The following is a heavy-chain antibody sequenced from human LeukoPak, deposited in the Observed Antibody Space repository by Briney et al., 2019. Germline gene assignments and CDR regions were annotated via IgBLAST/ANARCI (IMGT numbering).Heavy chain of an antibody. J-gene: IGHJ4*02. CDR1: GFTFSSYW. CDR2: ISSGGSSI. D-gene: IGHD6-19*01. CDR3: ARSSGWYTGFDY. V-gene: IGHV3-48*03. Sequence: GGSLRLSCAASGFTFSSYWMTWVRQAPGKGLEWVSYISSGGSSIYYADSVKGRFTISRDNAKNSLYLQMNSLRAEDTAVYYCARSSGWYTGFDYWGQGTLVTVSS.